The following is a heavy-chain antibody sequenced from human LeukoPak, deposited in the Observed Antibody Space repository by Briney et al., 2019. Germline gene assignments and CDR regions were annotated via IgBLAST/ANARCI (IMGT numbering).Heavy chain of an antibody. Sequence: PGGSLRLSCAASGFTFSNYAMSWVRQAPGKGLEGVSGITGSGGSTNYADSVKGRFTISRDSSKNTLYLQMNSLRVEDTAVYYCAKVGVGWVAFEYWGQGTLVTVSS. CDR1: GFTFSNYA. J-gene: IGHJ4*02. D-gene: IGHD3-16*01. CDR3: AKVGVGWVAFEY. V-gene: IGHV3-23*01. CDR2: ITGSGGST.